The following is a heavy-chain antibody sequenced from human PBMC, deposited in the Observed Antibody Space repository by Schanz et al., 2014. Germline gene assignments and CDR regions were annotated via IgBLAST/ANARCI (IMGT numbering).Heavy chain of an antibody. V-gene: IGHV3-23*04. CDR3: AYYDVLTGFDY. J-gene: IGHJ4*02. D-gene: IGHD3-9*01. CDR2: ISGSGGST. CDR1: GFTFSNYG. Sequence: VQLVESGGGVVQPGRSLRLSCAASGFTFSNYGLVWVRQAPGQGLEWVSAISGSGGSTYYADSVKGRFTISRDNSKNTHYLQINNLRAEDTAVYYCAYYDVLTGFDYWGQGTQVTVSS.